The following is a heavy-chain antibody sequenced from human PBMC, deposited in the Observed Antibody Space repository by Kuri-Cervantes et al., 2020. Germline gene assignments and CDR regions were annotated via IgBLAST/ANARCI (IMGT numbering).Heavy chain of an antibody. V-gene: IGHV1-46*01. CDR1: GYTFTSYY. Sequence: SVKVSCKASGYTFTSYYMHWVRQAPGQGLEWMGIINPSGGSTSYAQKFQGRVTMTRDTSTRTAYMELNSLRAEDTAVYYCATTRVGVPRVYFDYWGQGNLVTVSS. CDR2: INPSGGST. J-gene: IGHJ4*02. D-gene: IGHD1-26*01. CDR3: ATTRVGVPRVYFDY.